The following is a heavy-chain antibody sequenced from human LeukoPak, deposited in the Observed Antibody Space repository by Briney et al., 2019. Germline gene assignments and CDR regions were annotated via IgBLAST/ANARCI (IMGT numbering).Heavy chain of an antibody. CDR2: ISAYNGNT. Sequence: ASVKVSCKASGYTFTSYGISWVRQAPGQGLEWMGWISAYNGNTNYAQKLQGRVTMTTDTSTSTAYMELRSLRSDDTAVYYCARDQYYYDSSGYYGGDCWGQGTLVTVSS. CDR3: ARDQYYYDSSGYYGGDC. D-gene: IGHD3-22*01. V-gene: IGHV1-18*01. CDR1: GYTFTSYG. J-gene: IGHJ4*02.